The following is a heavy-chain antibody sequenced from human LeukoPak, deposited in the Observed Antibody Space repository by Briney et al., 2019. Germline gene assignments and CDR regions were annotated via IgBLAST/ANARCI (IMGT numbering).Heavy chain of an antibody. CDR1: GFTFDDYG. D-gene: IGHD6-19*01. CDR3: TRNSGWYGIS. V-gene: IGHV3-20*04. J-gene: IGHJ4*02. CDR2: IIWNGDST. Sequence: GGSLRLSCAASGFTFDDYGMSWVRQAPGKGLEWVSGIIWNGDSTGYADSVKGRFTMSRDNSKNIVYLQLSSLRPEDTAVYYCTRNSGWYGISWGQGTLVTVSS.